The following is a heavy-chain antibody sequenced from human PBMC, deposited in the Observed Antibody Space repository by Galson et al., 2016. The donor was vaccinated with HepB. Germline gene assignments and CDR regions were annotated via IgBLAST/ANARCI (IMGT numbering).Heavy chain of an antibody. CDR1: GFTFGSYE. Sequence: SLRLSCAASGFTFGSYEMNWVRQAPGKGLEWISYISSSGITIYYADSVKGRFTISRDNAKNSMYLQMNSLRADDTAIYYCARDAGYYDVLTGYSGEHYYYYYAMDVWGQGTTVTVSS. CDR2: ISSSGITI. V-gene: IGHV3-48*03. J-gene: IGHJ6*02. D-gene: IGHD3-9*01. CDR3: ARDAGYYDVLTGYSGEHYYYYYAMDV.